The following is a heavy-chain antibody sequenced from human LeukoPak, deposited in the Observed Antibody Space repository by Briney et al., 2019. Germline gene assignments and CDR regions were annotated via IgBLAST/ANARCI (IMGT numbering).Heavy chain of an antibody. V-gene: IGHV4-39*01. CDR3: ARGRGRGYSYGYVGYYYMDV. Sequence: SETLSLTCTVSGGSISSSSYYWGWIRQPPGKGLEWIGSIYYSGSTYYNPSLKSRVTISVDTSKNQFSLKLSSVTAADTAVYYCARGRGRGYSYGYVGYYYMDVWGKRTTVTVSS. CDR2: IYYSGST. D-gene: IGHD5-18*01. CDR1: GGSISSSSYY. J-gene: IGHJ6*03.